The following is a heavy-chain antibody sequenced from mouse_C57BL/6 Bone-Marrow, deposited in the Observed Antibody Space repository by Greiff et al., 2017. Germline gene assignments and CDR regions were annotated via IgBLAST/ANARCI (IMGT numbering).Heavy chain of an antibody. V-gene: IGHV1-81*01. CDR3: ASGDGYYSFFDY. D-gene: IGHD2-3*01. J-gene: IGHJ2*01. CDR2: IYPRSGNT. CDR1: GYTFTSYG. Sequence: VKLQESGAELARPGASVKLSCKASGYTFTSYGISWVKQRTGQGLEWIGEIYPRSGNTYYNEKFKGQATLTADKSSSTAYMELSSLTSEDSAGYFCASGDGYYSFFDYWGQGTTLTVSS.